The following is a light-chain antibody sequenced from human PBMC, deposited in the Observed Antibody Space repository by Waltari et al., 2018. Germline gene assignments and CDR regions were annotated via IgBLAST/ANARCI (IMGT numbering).Light chain of an antibody. Sequence: QSALTQPASVSGSPGQPITISCTVTSSDFGNYNLVSWYQRHPGKPPKLIIYEATKRPSDISNHFSASKSGNTASLTISGLQAEDEADYFCCSYADSNTWVFGGGTRLTVL. V-gene: IGLV2-23*01. CDR1: SSDFGNYNL. CDR3: CSYADSNTWV. J-gene: IGLJ3*02. CDR2: EAT.